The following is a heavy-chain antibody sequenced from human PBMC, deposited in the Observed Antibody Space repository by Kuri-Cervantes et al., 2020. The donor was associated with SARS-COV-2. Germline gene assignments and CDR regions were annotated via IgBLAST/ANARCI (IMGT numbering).Heavy chain of an antibody. Sequence: ASVKVSCKASGYTFTSYGISWVRQAPGQGLEWMGWISAYNGNTNYAQKLQGRVTMTTDTSTSTAYMELGSLRSEDTAVYYCARLLRGAYYYYYMDVWGKGTTVTVSS. CDR2: ISAYNGNT. D-gene: IGHD1-26*01. V-gene: IGHV1-18*01. J-gene: IGHJ6*03. CDR3: ARLLRGAYYYYYMDV. CDR1: GYTFTSYG.